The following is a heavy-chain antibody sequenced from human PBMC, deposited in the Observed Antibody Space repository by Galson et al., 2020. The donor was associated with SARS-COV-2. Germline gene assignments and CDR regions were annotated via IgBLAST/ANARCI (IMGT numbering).Heavy chain of an antibody. CDR2: VNPKSGDT. D-gene: IGHD2-15*01. V-gene: IGHV1-8*01. J-gene: IGHJ6*02. Sequence: GESLKISCKASGYTFTSHDIHWVRQATGQGLEWMGWVNPKSGDTGYAQKFQGRVTMTRITSISTAYMELSSLRSEETAVYYCARGSCGGGSCSYYHGMDVWGQGTTVTVSS. CDR1: GYTFTSHD. CDR3: ARGSCGGGSCSYYHGMDV.